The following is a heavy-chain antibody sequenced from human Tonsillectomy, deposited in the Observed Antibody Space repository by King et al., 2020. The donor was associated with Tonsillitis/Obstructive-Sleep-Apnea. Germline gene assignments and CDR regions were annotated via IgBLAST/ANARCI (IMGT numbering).Heavy chain of an antibody. V-gene: IGHV1-24*01. J-gene: IGHJ4*02. Sequence: QLVQSGAEVKKPGASVKVSCKVSGYTLTELSMHWVRQAPGKGLEWMGGFDPEDEETNYAQKFHGRVTMTEDTSTDTAYMELRSLNSEEPAVYYSAVPAPHLGELPHQGLGYWGQGTLVTVSS. D-gene: IGHD3-16*01. CDR2: FDPEDEET. CDR1: GYTLTELS. CDR3: AVPAPHLGELPHQGLGY.